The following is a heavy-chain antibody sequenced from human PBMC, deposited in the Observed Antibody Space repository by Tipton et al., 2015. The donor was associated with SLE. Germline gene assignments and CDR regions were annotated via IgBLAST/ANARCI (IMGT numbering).Heavy chain of an antibody. CDR1: GFTFSTYA. J-gene: IGHJ4*02. V-gene: IGHV3-30*04. CDR3: AKALGSDTVTTRFDY. CDR2: ISYDGRNK. D-gene: IGHD4-17*01. Sequence: SLRLSCVASGFTFSTYAMHWVRQAPGKGLELVAVISYDGRNKYYTDSVKGRFPISRDNSRNTLYLEMSSLRTEDTAVYYCAKALGSDTVTTRFDYWGQGTLVTVSS.